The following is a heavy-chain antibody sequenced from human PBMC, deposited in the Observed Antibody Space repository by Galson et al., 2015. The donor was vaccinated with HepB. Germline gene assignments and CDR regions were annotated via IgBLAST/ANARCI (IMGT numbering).Heavy chain of an antibody. CDR2: ISSSGSTI. CDR1: GFTFSSYE. CDR3: ARVSGRILYYYGMDV. V-gene: IGHV3-48*03. J-gene: IGHJ6*02. Sequence: SLRLSCAASGFTFSSYEMNWVRQAPGKGLEWVSYISSSGSTIYYADSVKGRFTISRDNAKNSLYLQMNSLRAEDTAVYYCARVSGRILYYYGMDVWGQGTTVTVSS. D-gene: IGHD2-15*01.